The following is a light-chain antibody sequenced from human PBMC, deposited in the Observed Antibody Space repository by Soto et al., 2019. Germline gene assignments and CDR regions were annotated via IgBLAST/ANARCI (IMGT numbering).Light chain of an antibody. CDR3: CSYAGSYPFV. Sequence: QSALTQPCSVSGSPGQSVTISCTGTSSDVGGYNYVSWYQHHPGKAPKLMIYDVDKRPSGVPGRFSGSKSGNTASLTISGLQAEDEADYYCCSYAGSYPFVFGTGTKVTVL. CDR2: DVD. CDR1: SSDVGGYNY. J-gene: IGLJ1*01. V-gene: IGLV2-11*01.